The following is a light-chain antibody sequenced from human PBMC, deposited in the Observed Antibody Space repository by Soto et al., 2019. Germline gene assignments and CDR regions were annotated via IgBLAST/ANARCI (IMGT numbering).Light chain of an antibody. J-gene: IGKJ1*01. CDR2: AAS. CDR1: QGISSY. Sequence: IQMTHSPSALSASVGDIVTITCRASQGISSYLAWYQQKPGKAPKLLIYAASTLQSGVPSRFSGSGSGTDFTLTISCLQSEDFATYYCQQYYSYPRTFGQGTKVDIK. V-gene: IGKV1-8*01. CDR3: QQYYSYPRT.